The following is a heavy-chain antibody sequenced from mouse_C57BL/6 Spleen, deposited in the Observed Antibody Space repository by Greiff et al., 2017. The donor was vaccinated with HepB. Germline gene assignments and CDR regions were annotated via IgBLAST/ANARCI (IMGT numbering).Heavy chain of an antibody. D-gene: IGHD2-5*01. CDR3: AREGVYYSNYEAWFAY. J-gene: IGHJ3*01. Sequence: QVQLQQPGAELVKPGASAKLSCKASGYTFTSYWMHWVKQRPGRGLEWIGRIDPNSGGTKYNEKFKSKATRTVDKPSSTAYMQRSSLTSEDSAVYYCAREGVYYSNYEAWFAYWGQGTLVTVSA. V-gene: IGHV1-72*01. CDR2: IDPNSGGT. CDR1: GYTFTSYW.